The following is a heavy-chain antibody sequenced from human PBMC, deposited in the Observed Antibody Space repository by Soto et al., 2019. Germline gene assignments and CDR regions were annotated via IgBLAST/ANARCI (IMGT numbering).Heavy chain of an antibody. D-gene: IGHD3-10*01. J-gene: IGHJ1*01. CDR3: ARDMVRGLYPEYFQH. CDR1: GFTVSSNY. V-gene: IGHV3-66*01. CDR2: IYSGGST. Sequence: EVQLVESGGGLVQPGGSLRLSCAASGFTVSSNYMSWVRQAPGKGLEWVSVIYSGGSTYYAESVKGRFTISRDNSKNTLSLQMNSLRAEDTAVYYCARDMVRGLYPEYFQHWGQGTLVTVSS.